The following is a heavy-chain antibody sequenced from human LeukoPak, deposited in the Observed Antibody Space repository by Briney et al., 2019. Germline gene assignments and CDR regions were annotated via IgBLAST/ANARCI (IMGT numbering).Heavy chain of an antibody. CDR3: AKDHYYDSSGPDY. CDR1: GFTFSSYG. Sequence: GGSLRLSCAASGFTFSSYGMHWVRQAPGKGLEWVAVIWYDGSNKYYADSVKARFTISRDNSKNTLYLQMNSLRAEDTAVYYCAKDHYYDSSGPDYWGQGTLVTVSS. J-gene: IGHJ4*02. D-gene: IGHD3-22*01. CDR2: IWYDGSNK. V-gene: IGHV3-33*06.